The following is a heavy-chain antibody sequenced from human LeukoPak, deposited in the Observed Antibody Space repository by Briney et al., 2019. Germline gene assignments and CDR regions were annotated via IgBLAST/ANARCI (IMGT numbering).Heavy chain of an antibody. CDR3: ARVGPAYYYDSIGPFDI. Sequence: ASVKVSCKASGFMFTDYYMHWVRQAPGQGLEWMGIINLSGGHTTYAQKFQGRVTVTSDTPTSTVYMELSSLRSEDTAVYYCARVGPAYYYDSIGPFDIWGQGTLVTVPS. V-gene: IGHV1-46*01. J-gene: IGHJ3*02. D-gene: IGHD3-22*01. CDR2: INLSGGHT. CDR1: GFMFTDYY.